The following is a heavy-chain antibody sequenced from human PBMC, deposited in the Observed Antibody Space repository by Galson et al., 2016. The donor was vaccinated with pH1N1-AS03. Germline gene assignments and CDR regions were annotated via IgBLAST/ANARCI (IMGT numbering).Heavy chain of an antibody. CDR1: GYTFITYG. V-gene: IGHV1-18*01. J-gene: IGHJ4*02. CDR3: VREFEDPQKRVVAFGY. Sequence: SVKVSCKASGYTFITYGISWVRQAPGQGLEWMGWMSAYSGETRYAPNFQGRVTMTRDTSTRTAYMDLRSLTSDDTAVYYFVREFEDPQKRVVAFGYWGQGTLVIVSS. CDR2: MSAYSGET.